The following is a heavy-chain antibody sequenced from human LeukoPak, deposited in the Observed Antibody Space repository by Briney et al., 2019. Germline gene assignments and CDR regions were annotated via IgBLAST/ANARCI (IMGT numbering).Heavy chain of an antibody. Sequence: GGSLRLSCAASGFTFSSYAMSWVRQAPGKGLEWVSSISGSGDNTYYADSVKDRFSISRDNSKTTVSLQMNSLRAEDTAVYYCAKGRGTAVTSAANYWGQGTQVTVSS. D-gene: IGHD4-17*01. CDR1: GFTFSSYA. CDR3: AKGRGTAVTSAANY. V-gene: IGHV3-23*01. J-gene: IGHJ4*02. CDR2: ISGSGDNT.